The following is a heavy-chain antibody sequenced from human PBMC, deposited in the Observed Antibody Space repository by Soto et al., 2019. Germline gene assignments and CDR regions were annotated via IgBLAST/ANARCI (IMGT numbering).Heavy chain of an antibody. Sequence: SETLSLTCTVSGGSISSYYWSWIRQPPGKGLEWIGYIYYSGSTNYNPSLKSRVTISVDTSKNQFSLKLSSVTAADTAVYYCARMAPWVLDVWGQGTTVTVSS. CDR1: GGSISSYY. D-gene: IGHD2-8*01. CDR3: ARMAPWVLDV. CDR2: IYYSGST. V-gene: IGHV4-59*01. J-gene: IGHJ6*02.